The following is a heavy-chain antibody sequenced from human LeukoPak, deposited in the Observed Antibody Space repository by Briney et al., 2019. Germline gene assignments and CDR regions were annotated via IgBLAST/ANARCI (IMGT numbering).Heavy chain of an antibody. Sequence: GGSLTLSCAASGFTFSNSWMSWVRQGPGEGLEWLANINLDGSETHFVDSVKGRFTISRDNAKNSLSLQMSGMRVEDTAVYFCARGYRDWRRWGQGTQVTVSS. V-gene: IGHV3-7*01. J-gene: IGHJ4*02. D-gene: IGHD4-17*01. CDR3: ARGYRDWRR. CDR1: GFTFSNSW. CDR2: INLDGSET.